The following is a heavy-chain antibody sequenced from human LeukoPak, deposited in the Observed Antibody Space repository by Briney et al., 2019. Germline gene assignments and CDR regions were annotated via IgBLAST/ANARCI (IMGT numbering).Heavy chain of an antibody. CDR1: GYTFTGYY. Sequence: VASVKVSCKASGYTFTGYYMHWVRQAPGHGLEWMGWINPNSGGTNYAQKFQGRVTMTRDTSISTAYMELGRLTSDDTAVYYCARDRDYSSSTQDFDSWGQGSLVTVSS. D-gene: IGHD6-6*01. J-gene: IGHJ4*02. CDR2: INPNSGGT. V-gene: IGHV1-2*02. CDR3: ARDRDYSSSTQDFDS.